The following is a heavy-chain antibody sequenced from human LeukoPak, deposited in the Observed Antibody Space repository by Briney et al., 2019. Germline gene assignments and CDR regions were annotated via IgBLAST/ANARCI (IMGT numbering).Heavy chain of an antibody. CDR1: GDSVSRNTAA. J-gene: IGHJ4*02. D-gene: IGHD2-21*01. CDR2: TYYRSKWYN. Sequence: SETLSLTCAISGDSVSRNTAAWNWIRHSPSRGLEWLVSTYYRSKWYNDSPVWVNCRITITPDTSTYKFSFQVHSVTPEASAVYYGGRESDKVGFDFDYWGERTLVTVSS. V-gene: IGHV6-1*01. CDR3: GRESDKVGFDFDY.